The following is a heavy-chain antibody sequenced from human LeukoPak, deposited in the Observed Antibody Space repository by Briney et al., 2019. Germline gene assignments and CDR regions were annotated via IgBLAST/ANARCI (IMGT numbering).Heavy chain of an antibody. CDR3: AKAAAGTCSGARCYYLDS. CDR1: GFTFTTYA. CDR2: FSCYVDTT. J-gene: IGHJ4*02. D-gene: IGHD2-15*01. V-gene: IGHV3-23*01. Sequence: PEWSVRLSCAASGFTFTTYAMSWVRQTPGKGLEWVSTFSCYVDTTYHADSVKGRFTISRDNSKDTVYLQMNSLRAEDTAVYYCAKAAAGTCSGARCYYLDSWGQGTPVT.